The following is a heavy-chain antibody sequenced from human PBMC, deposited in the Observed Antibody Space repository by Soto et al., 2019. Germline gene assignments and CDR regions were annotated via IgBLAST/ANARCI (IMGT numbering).Heavy chain of an antibody. D-gene: IGHD2-2*01. J-gene: IGHJ6*02. CDR3: ARGASCSSTSCYDNFHYGLAV. Sequence: GPEVKNRGASLKVSCKASGYTFTNYGITWVRQAPGQGLEWMGWITASNGNANYAREIQGRLTLTRDTSTNTASMELRSLRSDDTAVYYCARGASCSSTSCYDNFHYGLAVWGQGTTVIVSS. V-gene: IGHV1-18*01. CDR1: GYTFTNYG. CDR2: ITASNGNA.